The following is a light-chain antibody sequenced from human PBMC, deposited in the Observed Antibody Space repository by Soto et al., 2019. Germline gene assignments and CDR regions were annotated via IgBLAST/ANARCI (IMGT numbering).Light chain of an antibody. V-gene: IGKV3-15*01. CDR1: QSVSSN. Sequence: EIAMTQSPATLSVSPGERATLSCRASQSVSSNLAWYQQKPGQAPRLLIYDTSTRASGISARFRGSGSLTDVTLTISGLQSGDFAVNYCQQYNNWPPSWTFGQGTKVDIK. CDR3: QQYNNWPPSWT. J-gene: IGKJ1*01. CDR2: DTS.